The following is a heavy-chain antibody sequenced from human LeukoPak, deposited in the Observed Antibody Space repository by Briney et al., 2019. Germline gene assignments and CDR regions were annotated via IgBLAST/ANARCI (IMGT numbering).Heavy chain of an antibody. CDR1: GFTFSSFT. CDR3: GKEGGA. Sequence: PGGSLRLSCAASGFTFSSFTMTWVRQAPGKGLEWVSAIGGRGGSTYYADFLEGRFTIARDNSKDMVYLQMNSPKVEDTAIYYCGKEGGAWGQGTKVTVSS. D-gene: IGHD3-16*01. J-gene: IGHJ5*02. V-gene: IGHV3-23*01. CDR2: IGGRGGST.